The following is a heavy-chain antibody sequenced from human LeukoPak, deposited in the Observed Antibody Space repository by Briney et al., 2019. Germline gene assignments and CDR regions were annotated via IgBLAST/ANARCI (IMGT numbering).Heavy chain of an antibody. Sequence: SETLSLTCALYGGSFSVYYWSWIRHPPGKGLEWIGEINHSGSTNYNPSLKSRATISLDTPKNQFSWKLSSLTAADTPVYYFSSIAGAGSFDYWGQGTLVTVSS. CDR2: INHSGST. J-gene: IGHJ4*02. CDR3: SSIAGAGSFDY. D-gene: IGHD6-19*01. V-gene: IGHV4-34*03. CDR1: GGSFSVYY.